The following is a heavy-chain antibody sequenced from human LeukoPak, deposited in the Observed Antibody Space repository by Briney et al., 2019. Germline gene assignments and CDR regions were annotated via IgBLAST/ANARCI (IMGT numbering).Heavy chain of an antibody. CDR3: ARGRSNYYGMDV. CDR1: GGSVSSGSYY. V-gene: IGHV4-61*01. J-gene: IGHJ6*02. CDR2: IYYNGNT. D-gene: IGHD1-26*01. Sequence: SETLSLTCTVSGGSVSSGSYYWNWIRRPPGKGLEWIGYIYYNGNTNYSPSLKSRVTMSVDTSKNLFSLKVSSVTAADTAVYYCARGRSNYYGMDVWGQGTTVTVSS.